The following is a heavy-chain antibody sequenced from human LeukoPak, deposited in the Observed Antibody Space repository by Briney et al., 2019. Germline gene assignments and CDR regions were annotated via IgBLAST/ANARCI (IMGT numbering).Heavy chain of an antibody. V-gene: IGHV3-23*01. CDR1: GFTFSSYA. CDR3: ANSPSTNY. Sequence: GGSLRLSCAASGFTFSSYAMTWVRQAPGKGLEWVSGITNSGGSTYYADSVKGRFTISRDNSKNTLYLQMNSLRAEDTAVYYCANSPSTNYWGQGTLVTVSS. CDR2: ITNSGGST. J-gene: IGHJ4*02.